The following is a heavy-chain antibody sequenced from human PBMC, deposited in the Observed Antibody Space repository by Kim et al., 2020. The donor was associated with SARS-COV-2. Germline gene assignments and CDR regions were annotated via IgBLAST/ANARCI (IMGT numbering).Heavy chain of an antibody. V-gene: IGHV3-7*03. CDR1: GFTFSSYW. Sequence: GGSLRLSCAASGFTFSSYWMSWVRQAPGKGLEWVANIKQDGSEKYYVDSVKGRFTISRDNAQNSLYLQMNSLRAEDTAVYYCARVGGLLWFGELLYSYYYGMDVWGQGTTVTVSS. CDR2: IKQDGSEK. J-gene: IGHJ6*02. CDR3: ARVGGLLWFGELLYSYYYGMDV. D-gene: IGHD3-10*01.